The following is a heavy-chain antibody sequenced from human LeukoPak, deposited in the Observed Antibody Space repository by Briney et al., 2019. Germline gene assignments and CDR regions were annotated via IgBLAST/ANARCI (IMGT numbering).Heavy chain of an antibody. Sequence: GGSLRLSCAASGFTFSSYAMSWVRQAPGKGLEWVSAISGSGGSTYYADSVKGRFTISRDNSKNTLYLQMNSLRAEDTAVYYCAKDQTRWLNGYSYSIYYYGTDVWGQGTTVTVSS. D-gene: IGHD5-18*01. CDR2: ISGSGGST. CDR3: AKDQTRWLNGYSYSIYYYGTDV. J-gene: IGHJ6*02. V-gene: IGHV3-23*01. CDR1: GFTFSSYA.